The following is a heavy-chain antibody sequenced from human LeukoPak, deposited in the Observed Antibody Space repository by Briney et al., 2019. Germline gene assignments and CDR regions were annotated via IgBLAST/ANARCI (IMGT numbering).Heavy chain of an antibody. V-gene: IGHV3-23*01. D-gene: IGHD3-22*01. J-gene: IGHJ4*02. Sequence: GGSLRLSCAASGFTFTNYGMSWVRQAPGKGLEWVSAIRGNAGTTYYADSVKGRFTIFRDNHKNMLYLQMNSLRVEDTAVYYCAEGHGDASGYYYFDSWGQGTLVTVST. CDR2: IRGNAGTT. CDR1: GFTFTNYG. CDR3: AEGHGDASGYYYFDS.